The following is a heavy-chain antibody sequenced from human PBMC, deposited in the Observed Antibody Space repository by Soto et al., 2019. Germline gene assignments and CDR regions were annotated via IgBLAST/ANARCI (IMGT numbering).Heavy chain of an antibody. CDR3: AKGDSYYDFILNIDY. CDR2: INGSGRRT. Sequence: GSLRLSCAVSGFTFSSYAMSWVRQAPGKGLEWVSTINGSGRRTYYADSVKGRFTISRDNSKNTLYLQMNSLRAEDTAVYYCAKGDSYYDFILNIDYWGQGTLVTVSS. V-gene: IGHV3-23*01. D-gene: IGHD3-3*01. J-gene: IGHJ4*02. CDR1: GFTFSSYA.